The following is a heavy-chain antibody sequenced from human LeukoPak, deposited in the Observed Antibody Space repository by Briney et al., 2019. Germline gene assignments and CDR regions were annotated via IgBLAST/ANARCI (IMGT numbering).Heavy chain of an antibody. CDR2: IWNAGTNT. J-gene: IGHJ4*02. CDR3: VGDTPPGGDFYLDY. V-gene: IGHV3-33*01. Sequence: GGSLRLSCAASGFSFSTYGMHWVRQAPGKGLEWVALIWNAGTNTYYADSVKGRFTISRDNSKNTLYLQMNSLRAEDTAVYYCVGDTPPGGDFYLDYWGQGTLVIVSS. D-gene: IGHD3-16*01. CDR1: GFSFSTYG.